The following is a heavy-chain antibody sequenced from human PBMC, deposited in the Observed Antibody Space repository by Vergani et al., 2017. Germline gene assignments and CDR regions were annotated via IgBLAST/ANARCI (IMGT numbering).Heavy chain of an antibody. CDR3: VRDRGLCAGGRCYTEAWGY. J-gene: IGHJ4*02. D-gene: IGHD2-2*02. CDR1: GFALNRHA. V-gene: IGHV3-30-3*01. CDR2: ISFDGTNE. Sequence: QVQLVESGGGVVQPGTSLRLSCVVSGFALNRHAMYWVRQAPGKGLEWVVGISFDGTNEYYPDLVKGRFTISRDIAKNTLYLQVRSLRLEDTGVYHCVRDRGLCAGGRCYTEAWGYWGQGTPVTGSS.